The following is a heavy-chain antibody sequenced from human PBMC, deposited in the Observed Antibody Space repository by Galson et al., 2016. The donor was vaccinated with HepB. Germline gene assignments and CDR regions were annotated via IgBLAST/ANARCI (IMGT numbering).Heavy chain of an antibody. CDR3: VRHGLTYMDTTDYDY. J-gene: IGHJ4*02. Sequence: RQPPGKGLEWIGYVYNAGRTNYSPSLKTRVTISVDTSKNQFSLKLSSVTAADTAVYFCVRHGLTYMDTTDYDYWGQGTLVTVSS. V-gene: IGHV4-59*08. CDR2: VYNAGRT. D-gene: IGHD1-1*01.